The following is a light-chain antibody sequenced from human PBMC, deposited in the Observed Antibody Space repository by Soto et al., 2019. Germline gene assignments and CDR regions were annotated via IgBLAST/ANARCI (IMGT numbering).Light chain of an antibody. J-gene: IGKJ1*01. CDR3: QHYNSYSEA. V-gene: IGKV1-5*03. CDR2: KAS. CDR1: QTVNTY. Sequence: DIQMTQSPSSLSASIGDRVTITCRASQTVNTYLHWYQQKPGKAPKLLIYKASTLKSGVPSRFSGSGSGTEFTLTIGSLQPDDFATYYCQHYNSYSEAFGQGTKVDIK.